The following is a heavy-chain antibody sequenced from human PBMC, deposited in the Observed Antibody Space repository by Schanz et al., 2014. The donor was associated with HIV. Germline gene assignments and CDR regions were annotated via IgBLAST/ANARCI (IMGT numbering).Heavy chain of an antibody. CDR1: GFSFSNYW. Sequence: EVQLVESGGGLVKRGGSPRLSCAASGFSFSNYWMYWVRQAPGKGLVWVSRINNDGSSTSYADSVKGRFTISRDNAKNTLYLQMKSLRAEDTAVYYCARETVNYYYGMDVWGQGTTVTVSS. D-gene: IGHD4-4*01. J-gene: IGHJ6*02. CDR2: INNDGSST. CDR3: ARETVNYYYGMDV. V-gene: IGHV3-74*01.